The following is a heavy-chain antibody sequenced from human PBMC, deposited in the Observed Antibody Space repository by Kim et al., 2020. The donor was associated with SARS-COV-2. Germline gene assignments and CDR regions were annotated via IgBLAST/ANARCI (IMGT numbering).Heavy chain of an antibody. CDR2: ISYDGSNI. V-gene: IGHV3-30*18. Sequence: GGSLRLSCAANGFTFSTYGMHWVRQAPGKGLEWVAAISYDGSNIYYADSVKGRFTISRDNSRNTLYLQMNSLRAEDTAVYYCAKKIPGDQWERPDYWGQGTLVTVSS. CDR3: AKKIPGDQWERPDY. J-gene: IGHJ4*02. D-gene: IGHD1-26*01. CDR1: GFTFSTYG.